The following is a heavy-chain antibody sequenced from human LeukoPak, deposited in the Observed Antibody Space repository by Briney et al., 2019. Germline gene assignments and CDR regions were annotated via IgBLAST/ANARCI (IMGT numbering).Heavy chain of an antibody. V-gene: IGHV3-53*01. CDR2: IYSGGST. D-gene: IGHD4-17*01. J-gene: IGHJ4*02. Sequence: GGSLRLSCAASGFTDSSNYMSWVRQAPGKGLEWVSVIYSGGSTYYADSVKGRFTISRDNSKNTLYLQMNSLRAEDTAVYYCARDDYGDYGFDYWGQGTLVTVSS. CDR1: GFTDSSNY. CDR3: ARDDYGDYGFDY.